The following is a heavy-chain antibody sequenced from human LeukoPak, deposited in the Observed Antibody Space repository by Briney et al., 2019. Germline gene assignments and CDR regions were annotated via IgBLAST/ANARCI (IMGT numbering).Heavy chain of an antibody. CDR1: GGSFSGYY. J-gene: IGHJ4*02. CDR2: INHSGST. D-gene: IGHD2-2*01. V-gene: IGHV4-34*01. CDR3: ARGGVPAATFDY. Sequence: SETLSLTCAVYGGSFSGYYWSWIRQPPGKGLEWIGEINHSGSTNYNPSLKSRVTISVGTSKNQFSLKLSSVTAADTAVYYCARGGVPAATFDYWGQGTLVTVSS.